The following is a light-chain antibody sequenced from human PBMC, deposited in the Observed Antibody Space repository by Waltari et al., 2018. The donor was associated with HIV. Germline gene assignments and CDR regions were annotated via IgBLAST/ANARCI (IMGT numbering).Light chain of an antibody. Sequence: QTVVTQEPSLTVSPGGTVTLTCASSTGAVTSDYYPTWFQQKPGQAPRVLIYRTSSKLSLTPARFSGSLRGGKAALTLSGVQPEDEAEYYCLLYYGGGRPYVFGTGTKVTVL. CDR3: LLYYGGGRPYV. CDR2: RTS. CDR1: TGAVTSDYY. J-gene: IGLJ1*01. V-gene: IGLV7-43*01.